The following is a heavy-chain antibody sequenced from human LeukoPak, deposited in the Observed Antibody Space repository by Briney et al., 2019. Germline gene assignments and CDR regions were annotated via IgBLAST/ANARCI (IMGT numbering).Heavy chain of an antibody. V-gene: IGHV3-53*01. CDR2: IYSGGST. CDR3: ARDAESGGMDV. D-gene: IGHD3-10*01. CDR1: GLTFSSYA. Sequence: PGGSLTLSCVASGLTFSSYAMRCARQAPGGGREWVSVIYSGGSTYYADSVKGRFTISRDNSKNTLYLQMNSLRAEDTAVYYCARDAESGGMDVWGQGTTVTVSS. J-gene: IGHJ6*02.